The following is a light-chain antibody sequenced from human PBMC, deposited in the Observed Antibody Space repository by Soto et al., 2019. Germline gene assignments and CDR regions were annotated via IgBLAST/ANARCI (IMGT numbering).Light chain of an antibody. CDR3: QQYNSFPGT. Sequence: DIQMTQSPSTLSASVGDRVTITCRASQSISSWLAWYQQKPGKAPKLLIYKASSLESGVPSRFSGSGSGTAFTLNISSLQPDDFATYYCQQYNSFPGTFGKGTKLEIK. CDR2: KAS. CDR1: QSISSW. J-gene: IGKJ2*02. V-gene: IGKV1-5*03.